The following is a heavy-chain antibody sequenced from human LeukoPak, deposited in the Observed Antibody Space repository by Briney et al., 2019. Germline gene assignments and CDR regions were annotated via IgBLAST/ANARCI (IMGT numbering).Heavy chain of an antibody. V-gene: IGHV1-2*06. CDR1: GYTFTDYF. CDR3: ARLLTDFDC. Sequence: AXXKVSCKASGYTFTDYFIHWVRQAPGQGLEWMGRINPKSGSTNYAQNFQGRVTMTTDTSITSAYMELSRLTSDDTAVYFCARLLTDFDCWGQGSLVTVSS. D-gene: IGHD4/OR15-4a*01. J-gene: IGHJ4*02. CDR2: INPKSGST.